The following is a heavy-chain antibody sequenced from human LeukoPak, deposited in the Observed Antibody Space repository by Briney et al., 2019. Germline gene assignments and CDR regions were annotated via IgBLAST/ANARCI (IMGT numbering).Heavy chain of an antibody. CDR2: IRYDGSNK. CDR3: AKDGEDIVVVPAAIGNYYYYMDV. J-gene: IGHJ6*03. D-gene: IGHD2-2*01. CDR1: GFTFSSYG. Sequence: GGSLRLSCAASGFTFSSYGMHWVRQAPGKGLEWVAFIRYDGSNKYYADSVKGRFTISRDNSKNTLYLQMNSLRAEDTAVYYCAKDGEDIVVVPAAIGNYYYYMDVWGKGTTVTISS. V-gene: IGHV3-30*02.